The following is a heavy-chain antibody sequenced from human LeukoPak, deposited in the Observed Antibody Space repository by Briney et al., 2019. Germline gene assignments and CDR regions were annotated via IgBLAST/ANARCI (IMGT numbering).Heavy chain of an antibody. V-gene: IGHV4-61*09. Sequence: SETLSLTCTVSSGSITSGNNYWTWVRQPAGKGLEWVGHIYTTGSTTGRTNYSPSLKRRVTISIDTSTNQFSLRLTSVTAADTAIYFCARDRYGGYVNQAFDSWGQGTLVTVSS. D-gene: IGHD5-12*01. CDR1: SGSITSGNNY. CDR2: IYTTGST. CDR3: ARDRYGGYVNQAFDS. J-gene: IGHJ4*02.